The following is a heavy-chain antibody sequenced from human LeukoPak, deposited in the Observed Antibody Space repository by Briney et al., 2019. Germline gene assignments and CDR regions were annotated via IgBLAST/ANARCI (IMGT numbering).Heavy chain of an antibody. V-gene: IGHV3-30*18. CDR3: AKNVLLWFGGLSYFDY. CDR1: GFTFSNYG. D-gene: IGHD3-10*01. Sequence: GGSLRLSCAASGFTFSNYGMHWVRQAPGKGLEWVAVISYDGSNKYYADSVKGRFTISRDNSKNTLYLQMNSLRAEDTAVYYCAKNVLLWFGGLSYFDYWGQGTLVTVSS. J-gene: IGHJ4*02. CDR2: ISYDGSNK.